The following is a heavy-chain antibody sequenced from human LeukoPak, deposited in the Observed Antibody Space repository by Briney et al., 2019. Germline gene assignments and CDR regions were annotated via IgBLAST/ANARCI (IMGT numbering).Heavy chain of an antibody. CDR1: GGTFSSYA. V-gene: IGHV1-69*05. CDR3: ARAKPGYCSSTSCSEFDP. D-gene: IGHD2-2*01. J-gene: IGHJ5*02. Sequence: SVGVSCKASGGTFSSYAISWVRQAPGQGLEWMGGIIPIFGTANYAQKFQGRVTITTDESTSTAYMELSSLRSEDTAVYYCARAKPGYCSSTSCSEFDPWGQGTLVTVSS. CDR2: IIPIFGTA.